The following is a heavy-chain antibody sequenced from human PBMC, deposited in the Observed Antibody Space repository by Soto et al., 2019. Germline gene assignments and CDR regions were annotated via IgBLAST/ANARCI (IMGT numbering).Heavy chain of an antibody. V-gene: IGHV3-23*01. J-gene: IGHJ4*02. D-gene: IGHD3-16*01. CDR2: ISGSGGST. CDR1: GFTFSSYA. CDR3: AKDSQPRLVAPIDY. Sequence: HPGGSLRLSCAASGFTFSSYAMSWVRQAPGKGLEWVSAISGSGGSTYYADSVKGRFTISRDNSKNTLYLQMNSLRAEDTAVYYCAKDSQPRLVAPIDYWGQGTLVTVSS.